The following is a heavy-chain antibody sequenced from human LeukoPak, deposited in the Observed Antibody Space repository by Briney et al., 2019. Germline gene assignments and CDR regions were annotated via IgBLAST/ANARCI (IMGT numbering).Heavy chain of an antibody. J-gene: IGHJ3*02. D-gene: IGHD5-18*01. CDR1: GGSISSGSYY. CDR3: ARGIIQNDAFDI. Sequence: SSETLSLTCTVSGGSISSGSYYWSWIRQPAGKGLEWIGRIYTSGSTNYNPSLKSRVTISVDTSKNQFSLKLSSVTAADTAVYYCARGIIQNDAFDIWGQGTMVTVSS. CDR2: IYTSGST. V-gene: IGHV4-61*02.